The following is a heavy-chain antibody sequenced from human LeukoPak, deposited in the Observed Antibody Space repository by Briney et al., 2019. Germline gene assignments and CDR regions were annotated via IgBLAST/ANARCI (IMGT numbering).Heavy chain of an antibody. Sequence: GGSLRLSCAASGFTFSSYSMNWVRQAPGKGLEWVSSISSSSSYIYYADSVKGRFTISRDNAKNSLYLQRNSLRAEDTAVYYCARDNPKWELLAFDYWGQGTLVTVSS. CDR1: GFTFSSYS. D-gene: IGHD1-26*01. V-gene: IGHV3-21*01. CDR3: ARDNPKWELLAFDY. CDR2: ISSSSSYI. J-gene: IGHJ4*02.